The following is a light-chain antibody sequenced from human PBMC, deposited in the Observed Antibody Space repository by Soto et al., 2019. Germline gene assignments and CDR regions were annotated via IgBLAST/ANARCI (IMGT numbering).Light chain of an antibody. CDR1: RTVNNDH. CDR3: QQYFTSPIT. Sequence: DIVLTQSPGTMSLSPGERATLSCRASRTVNNDHLAWYQKQPGQAPRLLISGASNRASGIPARFSAWGSGTDFTLTISRVDPADFAFYYCQQYFTSPITFGQGTRLEI. J-gene: IGKJ5*01. V-gene: IGKV3-20*01. CDR2: GAS.